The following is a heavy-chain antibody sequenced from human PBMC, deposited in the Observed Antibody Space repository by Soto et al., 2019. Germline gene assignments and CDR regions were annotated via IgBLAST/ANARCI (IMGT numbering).Heavy chain of an antibody. CDR2: IIPILGIA. Sequence: ASVKVSCKASGGTFSSYTISWVRQAPGQGLEWMGRIIPILGIANYAQKFQGRVTITADKSTSTAYMELSSLRSEDTAVFFCARGQNLWYSSGWCAFDIWGQGTMVTVSS. J-gene: IGHJ3*02. D-gene: IGHD6-19*01. V-gene: IGHV1-69*02. CDR1: GGTFSSYT. CDR3: ARGQNLWYSSGWCAFDI.